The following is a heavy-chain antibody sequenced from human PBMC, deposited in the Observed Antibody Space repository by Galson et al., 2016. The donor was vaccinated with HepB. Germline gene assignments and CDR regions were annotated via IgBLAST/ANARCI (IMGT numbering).Heavy chain of an antibody. J-gene: IGHJ4*02. Sequence: SLRLSCAASGLTVSSNHMSWFRQAPGKGLEWVANIYSDGNTKYADSVKGRFTTSRDNSKNTVYLQMNSLRAEDRAVYYCARDVNYGIFDRWGQGTLVTASS. D-gene: IGHD3-10*01. CDR2: IYSDGNT. V-gene: IGHV3-53*01. CDR3: ARDVNYGIFDR. CDR1: GLTVSSNH.